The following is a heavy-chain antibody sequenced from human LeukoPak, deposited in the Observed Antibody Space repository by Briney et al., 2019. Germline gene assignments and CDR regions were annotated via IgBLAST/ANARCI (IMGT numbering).Heavy chain of an antibody. Sequence: ASVKVSCKASGYTFTSYGISWVRQAPGQGLEWMGWISAYNGNTNYAQKLQGRVTMTTDTSTGTAYMELRSLRSDDTAVYYCARPLSYGAKDAFDIWGQGTMVTVSS. V-gene: IGHV1-18*01. CDR2: ISAYNGNT. CDR1: GYTFTSYG. J-gene: IGHJ3*02. D-gene: IGHD3-10*01. CDR3: ARPLSYGAKDAFDI.